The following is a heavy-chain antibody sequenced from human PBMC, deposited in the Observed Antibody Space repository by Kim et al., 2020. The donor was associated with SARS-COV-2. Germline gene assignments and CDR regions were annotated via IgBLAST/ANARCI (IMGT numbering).Heavy chain of an antibody. Sequence: AQKLQGRVTMTTDTSTSTAYMELRSLRSDDTAVYYCARDEYSSSGRAFDIWGQGTMVTVSS. J-gene: IGHJ3*02. V-gene: IGHV1-18*01. D-gene: IGHD6-6*01. CDR3: ARDEYSSSGRAFDI.